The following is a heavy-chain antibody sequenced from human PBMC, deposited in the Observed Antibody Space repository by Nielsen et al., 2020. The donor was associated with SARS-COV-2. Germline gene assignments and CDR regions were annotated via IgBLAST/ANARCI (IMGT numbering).Heavy chain of an antibody. CDR3: VRDAGWGAMDV. CDR2: VNLDATGK. J-gene: IGHJ6*02. CDR1: GFTFSSYE. V-gene: IGHV3-7*05. Sequence: GESLKISCAASGFTFSSYEMNWVRQAPGKGLEWVAMVNLDATGKYYLDSVKGRFSISRDNARNSLFLQLNSLRADDTAFYYCVRDAGWGAMDVWGPGTTVTVSS. D-gene: IGHD3-16*01.